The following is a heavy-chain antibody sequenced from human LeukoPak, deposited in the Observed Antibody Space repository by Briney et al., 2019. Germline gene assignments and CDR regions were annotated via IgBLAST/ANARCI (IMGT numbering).Heavy chain of an antibody. J-gene: IGHJ4*02. Sequence: GGSLRLSCAASGFVFSDYYMTWIRQAPGKGLEWVSYISGSGSTIYNADSVKGRLTIPRDNAKNSLYLQMNSLTAEDTAVYYCARMAVRGVRLPYFDYWGQGTLVTVSS. CDR3: ARMAVRGVRLPYFDY. CDR2: ISGSGSTI. D-gene: IGHD3-10*01. V-gene: IGHV3-11*01. CDR1: GFVFSDYY.